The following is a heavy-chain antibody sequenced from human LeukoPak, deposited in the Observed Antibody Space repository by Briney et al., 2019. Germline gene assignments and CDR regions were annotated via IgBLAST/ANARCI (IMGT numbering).Heavy chain of an antibody. CDR3: AKDKGKNSFDY. Sequence: GGSLRLSCAASGFTVSSNYMSWVRQAPGKGLEGVTFIWHDGSNKYYAESVKGRFTVSRDNSRNTVYLQMNNLRAEDTAVYYCAKDKGKNSFDYWGQGTLVTVSS. CDR1: GFTVSSNY. J-gene: IGHJ4*02. V-gene: IGHV3-30*02. CDR2: IWHDGSNK.